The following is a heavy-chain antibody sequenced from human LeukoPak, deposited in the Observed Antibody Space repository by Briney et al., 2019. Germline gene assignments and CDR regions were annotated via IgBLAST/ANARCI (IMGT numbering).Heavy chain of an antibody. D-gene: IGHD6-19*01. Sequence: APVKASCKVSGYTLTALSMNWVRQAPGTGVEWMGGFDPEDGETIYAQKFQGRVTMTEDTSTDTAYMELSSLRSEDTAVYYCATEGSGSYYYYMDVWGKGTTVTVSS. V-gene: IGHV1-24*01. CDR2: FDPEDGET. CDR1: GYTLTALS. CDR3: ATEGSGSYYYYMDV. J-gene: IGHJ6*03.